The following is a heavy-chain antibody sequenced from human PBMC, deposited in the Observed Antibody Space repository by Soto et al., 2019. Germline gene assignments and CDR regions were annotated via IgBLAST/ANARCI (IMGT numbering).Heavy chain of an antibody. J-gene: IGHJ6*02. V-gene: IGHV5-10-1*01. Sequence: PXESLKISCKGSGCSFSSYWISWVRQVPGKGVEWMGRIDPSDSYTNYSPSFQGHVTISADKSISTAYLQWSSVKPSDTAMYYCARGGKHDYSNCVVGVVSDVWGQGTTVTVSS. CDR1: GCSFSSYW. CDR3: ARGGKHDYSNCVVGVVSDV. D-gene: IGHD4-4*01. CDR2: IDPSDSYT.